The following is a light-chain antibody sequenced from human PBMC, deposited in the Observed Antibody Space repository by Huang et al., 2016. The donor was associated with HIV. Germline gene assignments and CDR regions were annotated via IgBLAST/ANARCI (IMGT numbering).Light chain of an antibody. V-gene: IGKV1-33*01. J-gene: IGKJ2*01. CDR3: QQSDNWYT. Sequence: DIQMTQSPSSLSASVGARVTITCQASQDLNNYLHCYQQKPGKAPKLLIFDASNLETGVPSRFSGSGSGTEFTFTISSLQPEDIATYYCQQSDNWYTFGQGTKLEI. CDR2: DAS. CDR1: QDLNNY.